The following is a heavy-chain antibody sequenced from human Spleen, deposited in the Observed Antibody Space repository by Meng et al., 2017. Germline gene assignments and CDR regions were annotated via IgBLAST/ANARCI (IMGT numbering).Heavy chain of an antibody. CDR1: GGSFSDYY. V-gene: IGHV4-34*01. J-gene: IGHJ4*02. CDR2: INHSGST. Sequence: VKLQSWGQVLLKPSATLSLTCVVSGGSFSDYYWSWIRQPPGKGLEWIGEINHSGSTNYNPSLESRATISVDTSQNNLSLKLSSVTAADSAVYYCARGPTTMAHDFDYWGQGTLVTVSS. D-gene: IGHD4-11*01. CDR3: ARGPTTMAHDFDY.